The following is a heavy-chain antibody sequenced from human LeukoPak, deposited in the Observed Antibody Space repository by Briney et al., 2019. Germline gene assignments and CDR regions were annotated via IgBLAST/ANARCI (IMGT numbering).Heavy chain of an antibody. V-gene: IGHV4-59*01. CDR1: GXSISSYY. J-gene: IGHJ4*02. Sequence: PSETLSLTCTVSGXSISSYYGNWVRQSPGKGLEWIGYIYYSGSTNCDPSLKSRVTISIDTSKNQFSLKLRSVTAADTAVYYCAREVPIVRGLRWDYWGQGTLVTVSS. D-gene: IGHD3-10*01. CDR2: IYYSGST. CDR3: AREVPIVRGLRWDY.